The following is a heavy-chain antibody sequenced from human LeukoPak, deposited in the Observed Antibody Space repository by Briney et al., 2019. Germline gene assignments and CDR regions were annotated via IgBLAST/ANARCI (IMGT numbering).Heavy chain of an antibody. Sequence: GGSVRLPCAASRFTFESYAMYWVPQAPGKGLEWVLGISGSGGSTLYTDSVKGRFTISRDNSENTVYLQMNSLRADDTAVYYCAKATAGYSSGRYPGWPVDYWGQGTLVTVSS. V-gene: IGHV3-23*01. CDR2: ISGSGGST. D-gene: IGHD6-19*01. CDR3: AKATAGYSSGRYPGWPVDY. CDR1: RFTFESYA. J-gene: IGHJ4*02.